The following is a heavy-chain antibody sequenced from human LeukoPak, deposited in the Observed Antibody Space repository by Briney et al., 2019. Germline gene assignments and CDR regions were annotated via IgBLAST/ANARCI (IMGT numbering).Heavy chain of an antibody. Sequence: GGSLRLSCAASGFTFKTYSMNWVRQAPGKGLEWVSSISSSSSYIYYADSVKGRFTISRDNAKNSLFLQMSSLRVEDTAIYYCARDLKEDRYYYDNSGYYCWGQGTLVTVSS. J-gene: IGHJ4*02. V-gene: IGHV3-21*01. CDR1: GFTFKTYS. D-gene: IGHD3-22*01. CDR2: ISSSSSYI. CDR3: ARDLKEDRYYYDNSGYYC.